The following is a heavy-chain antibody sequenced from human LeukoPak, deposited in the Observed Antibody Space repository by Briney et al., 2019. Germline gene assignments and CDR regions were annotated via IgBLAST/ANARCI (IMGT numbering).Heavy chain of an antibody. J-gene: IGHJ2*01. D-gene: IGHD5-24*01. Sequence: SSQTLFLTCTVSGGSISSGGYYWSWIRQHPGKGLKWIGYIYYSGSTYYNPSLKSRVTISVDTSKNQFSLKLSSVTAADTAVYYCARDGRRDGYNSVDWYFDLWGRGTLVTVSS. CDR1: GGSISSGGYY. CDR3: ARDGRRDGYNSVDWYFDL. V-gene: IGHV4-31*03. CDR2: IYYSGST.